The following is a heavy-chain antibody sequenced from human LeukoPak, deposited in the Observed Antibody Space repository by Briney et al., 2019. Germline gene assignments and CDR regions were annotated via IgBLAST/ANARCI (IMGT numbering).Heavy chain of an antibody. V-gene: IGHV3-23*01. CDR2: ISGSGGST. CDR3: AKDPIYDILTGYHDY. CDR1: GFTFSSYA. Sequence: GGSLRLSCAASGFTFSSYAMSWVRQAPGKGLECGSAISGSGGSTYYADSVKGRFTISRDNSKNTLYLQMNSLRAEDTAVYYCAKDPIYDILTGYHDYWGQGTLVTVSS. J-gene: IGHJ4*02. D-gene: IGHD3-9*01.